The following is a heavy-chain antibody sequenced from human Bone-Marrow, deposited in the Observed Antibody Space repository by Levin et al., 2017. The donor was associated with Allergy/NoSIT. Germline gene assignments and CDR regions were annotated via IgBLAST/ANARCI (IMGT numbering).Heavy chain of an antibody. D-gene: IGHD4-11*01. J-gene: IGHJ5*02. V-gene: IGHV3-30*04. Sequence: GGSLRLSCAASGFIFSTYGMHWVRQAPGKGLEWVAFISYDGSRKNYVDSVEGRFTISRDNSRNTLYLQMNTLTADDKALYYCASDGWDYTRIQEAWFDPWGQGTLVTVSS. CDR3: ASDGWDYTRIQEAWFDP. CDR2: ISYDGSRK. CDR1: GFIFSTYG.